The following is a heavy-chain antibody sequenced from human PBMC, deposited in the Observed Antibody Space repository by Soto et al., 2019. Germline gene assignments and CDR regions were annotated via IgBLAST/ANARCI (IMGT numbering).Heavy chain of an antibody. D-gene: IGHD6-13*01. CDR3: AKGSDSSSWYVYWFDP. J-gene: IGHJ5*02. V-gene: IGHV3-23*01. CDR2: IRGSGGST. CDR1: GFTFSSYA. Sequence: EVQRLEYGGGLVQPGGSLRLYCAASGFTFSSYAMSWGRQAPGKGLAWVSAIRGSGGSTYYSDSVKGRFPISRDNSKSTLYLQMNRLRAEDAAVYYCAKGSDSSSWYVYWFDPCGQGTLVTVSS.